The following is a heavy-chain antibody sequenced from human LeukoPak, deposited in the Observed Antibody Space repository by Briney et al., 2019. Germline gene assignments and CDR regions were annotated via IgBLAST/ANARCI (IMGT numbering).Heavy chain of an antibody. CDR1: GGSISSYY. D-gene: IGHD6-19*01. Sequence: SETLSLTCTVSGGSISSYYWSWIRQPPGKGLEWIAYVYYTGRTLYNPSLESRVTISVDTSKTQFSLKLTSVTAADTAVYYCARHIPVSYDAFDLWGRGTTVTVSS. CDR3: ARHIPVSYDAFDL. CDR2: VYYTGRT. V-gene: IGHV4-59*08. J-gene: IGHJ3*01.